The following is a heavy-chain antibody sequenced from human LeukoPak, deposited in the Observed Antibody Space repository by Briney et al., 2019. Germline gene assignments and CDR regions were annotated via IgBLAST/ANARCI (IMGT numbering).Heavy chain of an antibody. Sequence: ASVEVSYKASGYTFTSYGISWVRQAPGQGLEWMGWISAYNGNTNYAQKLQGRVTMTTDTSTSTAYMELRSLRSDDTAVYYCARTGYCSGGSCGRDWFDPWGQGTLVTVSS. CDR3: ARTGYCSGGSCGRDWFDP. CDR1: GYTFTSYG. CDR2: ISAYNGNT. D-gene: IGHD2-15*01. V-gene: IGHV1-18*01. J-gene: IGHJ5*02.